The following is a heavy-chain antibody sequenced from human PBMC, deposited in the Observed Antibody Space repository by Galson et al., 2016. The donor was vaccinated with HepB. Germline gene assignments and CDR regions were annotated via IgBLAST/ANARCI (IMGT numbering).Heavy chain of an antibody. CDR2: IFYDGDT. D-gene: IGHD4-17*01. V-gene: IGHV4-39*01. J-gene: IGHJ4*02. Sequence: SETLSLTCTVSGGSIVSGTYYWGWIRQPPGKGLEFIGNIFYDGDTYYNPSLRGRVTMSVATSQNQFSLSLRSVTAADAAVYFCASGGDYGSFFDFWGQGTLLTVSS. CDR1: GGSIVSGTYY. CDR3: ASGGDYGSFFDF.